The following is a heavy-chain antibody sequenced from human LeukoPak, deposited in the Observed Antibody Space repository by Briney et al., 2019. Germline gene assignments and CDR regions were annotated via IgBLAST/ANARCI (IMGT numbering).Heavy chain of an antibody. Sequence: ASVKVSCKASGYTFTSYYMHWVRQAPGQGLEWMGIINPSGGSTSYAQKLQGRVTMTRDMSTSTVYMELSSLRSEDTAVYYCARESIEYSSPGNAFDIWGQGTMVTVSS. D-gene: IGHD6-6*01. CDR1: GYTFTSYY. J-gene: IGHJ3*02. V-gene: IGHV1-46*01. CDR2: INPSGGST. CDR3: ARESIEYSSPGNAFDI.